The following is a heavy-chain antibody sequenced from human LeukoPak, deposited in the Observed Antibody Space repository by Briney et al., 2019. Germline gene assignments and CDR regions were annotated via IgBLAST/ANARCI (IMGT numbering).Heavy chain of an antibody. CDR2: INPSGGST. CDR3: AREPSYPSAFDY. CDR1: GYSFTSYY. J-gene: IGHJ4*02. Sequence: ASVKVSCKASGYSFTSYYMQWVRPAPGQGVKGMGIINPSGGSTSYAQKFQGRVTMTSDTPTSTVYMDLSSLRSEDTAGYYCAREPSYPSAFDYWGQGTLVTVSS. D-gene: IGHD2-2*02. V-gene: IGHV1-46*01.